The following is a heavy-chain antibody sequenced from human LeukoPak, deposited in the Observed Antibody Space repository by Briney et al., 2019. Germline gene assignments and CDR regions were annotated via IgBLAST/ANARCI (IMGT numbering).Heavy chain of an antibody. J-gene: IGHJ2*01. Sequence: GESLKISCKGSGYSFTRNWIGWVRQMPGKGLEWMGIIHPGESDTRYSPSFQGQVTISADKSINTAYLQWSSLKASDTAMYYCARRVVNNRNWYFNLWGRGTLGTVSS. V-gene: IGHV5-51*01. CDR1: GYSFTRNW. D-gene: IGHD4-23*01. CDR3: ARRVVNNRNWYFNL. CDR2: IHPGESDT.